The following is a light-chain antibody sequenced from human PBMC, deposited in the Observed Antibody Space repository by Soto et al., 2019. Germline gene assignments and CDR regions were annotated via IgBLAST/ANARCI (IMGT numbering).Light chain of an antibody. J-gene: IGKJ3*01. Sequence: EVVLTQSPATLSLSPGERATLSCRASQNVRTFLDWYQQKPGQAPRLLIYGASNRATGIPARFSGSGSGTDFTLTISSLEPEDFAVYFCQLYGGAFTFGPGTKVDIK. CDR1: QNVRTF. CDR3: QLYGGAFT. V-gene: IGKV3-11*01. CDR2: GAS.